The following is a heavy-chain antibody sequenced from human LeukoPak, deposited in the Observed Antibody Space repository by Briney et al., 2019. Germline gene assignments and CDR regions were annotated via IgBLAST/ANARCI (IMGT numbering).Heavy chain of an antibody. CDR3: AKVGSLWFGELSPLDY. D-gene: IGHD3-10*01. V-gene: IGHV3-30*02. J-gene: IGHJ4*02. CDR2: IRRDGNNK. CDR1: GFNFITYG. Sequence: GGSLRLSCVASGFNFITYGMHWVRQAPGKGPEWLTFIRRDGNNKYYADSLKGRFTISRDNSKNTLYLQMNSLRAEDTAVYYCAKVGSLWFGELSPLDYWGQGTLVTVSS.